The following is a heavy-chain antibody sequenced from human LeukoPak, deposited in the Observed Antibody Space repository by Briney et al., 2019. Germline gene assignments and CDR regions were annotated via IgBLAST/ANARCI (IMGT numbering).Heavy chain of an antibody. CDR1: GYTFTSYG. CDR2: ISAYNGNT. D-gene: IGHD5-18*01. J-gene: IGHJ4*02. V-gene: IGHV1-18*01. Sequence: ASVKVSCKASGYTFTSYGISWARQAPGQGLEWMGWISAYNGNTNYAQKLQGRVTMTTDTSTSTAYMELRSLRSDDTAVYYCSHVDTAMVLGYWGQGTLVTVSS. CDR3: SHVDTAMVLGY.